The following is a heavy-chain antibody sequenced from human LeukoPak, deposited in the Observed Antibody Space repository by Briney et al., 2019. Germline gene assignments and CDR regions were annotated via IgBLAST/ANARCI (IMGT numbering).Heavy chain of an antibody. D-gene: IGHD2-15*01. Sequence: PGGSLRLSCAASGFTFSSYAMSWVRQAPGKGLEWVSSVFGSGGSTYYADFVKGRFNLSRDNSKHTLYVRMNSLRVEDTAVYYCAKVSRGYCRGGTCYYYYGMDVWGQGTTVTVSS. CDR1: GFTFSSYA. J-gene: IGHJ6*02. CDR3: AKVSRGYCRGGTCYYYYGMDV. V-gene: IGHV3-23*01. CDR2: VFGSGGST.